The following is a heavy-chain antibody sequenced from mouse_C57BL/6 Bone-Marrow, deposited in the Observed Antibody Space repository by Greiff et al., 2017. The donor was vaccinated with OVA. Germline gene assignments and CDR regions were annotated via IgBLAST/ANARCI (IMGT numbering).Heavy chain of an antibody. Sequence: EVQVVESGGGLVQPGGSLKLSCAASGFTFSDYYMYWVRQTPEKRLEWVAYISTGGGSTYYPDTVKGRFTISRDNAKNTLYLQMSRLKSEDTAMYYCARHEDYYGTWFAYWGQGTLVTVSA. V-gene: IGHV5-12*01. CDR1: GFTFSDYY. D-gene: IGHD1-1*01. CDR3: ARHEDYYGTWFAY. CDR2: ISTGGGST. J-gene: IGHJ3*01.